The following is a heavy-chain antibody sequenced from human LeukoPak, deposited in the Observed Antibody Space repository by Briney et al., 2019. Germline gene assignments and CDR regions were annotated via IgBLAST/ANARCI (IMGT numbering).Heavy chain of an antibody. J-gene: IGHJ4*02. CDR1: GFIFSNYG. CDR3: AKAGYYDSSLDY. D-gene: IGHD3-22*01. CDR2: IRYDGSNK. Sequence: GGSLRLSCAASGFIFSNYGMHWVRQAPGKGLEWVAFIRYDGSNKYYADSVKGRFTISRDNTKNTVYLQMNSLRAEDTAVYYCAKAGYYDSSLDYWGQGTLVTVSS. V-gene: IGHV3-30*02.